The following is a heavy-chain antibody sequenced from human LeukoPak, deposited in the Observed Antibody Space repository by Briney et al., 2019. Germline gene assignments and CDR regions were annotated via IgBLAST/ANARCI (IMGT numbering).Heavy chain of an antibody. J-gene: IGHJ3*02. V-gene: IGHV4-30-2*01. CDR3: ARDTSPHMDYAFDI. Sequence: PSQTLSLTCTVSGGSISSGGYYWSWIRQPPGKGLEWIGYIYHSGSTYYNPSLKSRVTISVDRSKNQFSLKLSSVTAADTAVYYCARDTSPHMDYAFDIWGQGTMVTVSS. D-gene: IGHD3/OR15-3a*01. CDR1: GGSISSGGYY. CDR2: IYHSGST.